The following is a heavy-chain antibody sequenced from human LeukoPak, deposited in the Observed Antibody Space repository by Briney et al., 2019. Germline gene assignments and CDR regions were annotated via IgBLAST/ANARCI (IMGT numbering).Heavy chain of an antibody. CDR2: IKNDGSSA. J-gene: IGHJ4*02. V-gene: IGHV3-74*01. Sequence: GGSLRLSCAASGFSFSSYWMHWVRQTPGKGLVWTSRIKNDGSSASYADSVKGRLTISRDNAKSMLFLQINSLSAEDTAVYYCAREHVLAEFFDYWGRGTLVTVSS. CDR3: AREHVLAEFFDY. CDR1: GFSFSSYW. D-gene: IGHD3-16*01.